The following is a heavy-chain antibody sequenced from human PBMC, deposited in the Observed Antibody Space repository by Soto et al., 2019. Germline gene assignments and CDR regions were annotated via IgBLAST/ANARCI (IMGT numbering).Heavy chain of an antibody. CDR1: GGSIISSSYY. V-gene: IGHV4-39*01. CDR3: ALQSKAARHLDY. Sequence: QLQLQESGPGLVKPSETLSLTCTVPGGSIISSSYYWGWIRQPPGKGLEWMGSVYYSGNTNYNPSIKSRVTISVDTSKRQSSLTLSSVTASDTAVYYCALQSKAARHLDYWGQGTLVTVSS. CDR2: VYYSGNT. J-gene: IGHJ4*02. D-gene: IGHD6-6*01.